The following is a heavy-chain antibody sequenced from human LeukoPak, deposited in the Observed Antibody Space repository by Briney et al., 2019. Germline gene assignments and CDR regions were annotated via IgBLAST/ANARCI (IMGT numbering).Heavy chain of an antibody. CDR1: GFTFSSYG. CDR3: ARAVVYDSSGPTLFDY. Sequence: GGSLRLSCAASGFTFSSYGMHWVRQAPGKGLEWVAFIRYDGSNKYYADSVKGRFTISRDNSKNTLYLQMTSLRAEDTAVYYCARAVVYDSSGPTLFDYWGQGTLVTVSS. J-gene: IGHJ4*02. D-gene: IGHD3-22*01. CDR2: IRYDGSNK. V-gene: IGHV3-30*02.